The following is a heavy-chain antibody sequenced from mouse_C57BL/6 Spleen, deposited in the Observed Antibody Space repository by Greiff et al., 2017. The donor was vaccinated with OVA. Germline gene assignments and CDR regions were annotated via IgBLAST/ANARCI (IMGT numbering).Heavy chain of an antibody. V-gene: IGHV1-64*01. D-gene: IGHD1-1*01. CDR2: IHPNSGST. CDR3: TRGYGSSYDFDY. CDR1: GYTFTSYC. Sequence: QVQLQQPGAELVKPGASVKLSCKASGYTFTSYCMHWVKQRPGQGLEWIGMIHPNSGSTNYNEKFKSKATLTVDKSSSTAYMQLSSLTSEDSAVYYCTRGYGSSYDFDYWGQGTTLTVSS. J-gene: IGHJ2*01.